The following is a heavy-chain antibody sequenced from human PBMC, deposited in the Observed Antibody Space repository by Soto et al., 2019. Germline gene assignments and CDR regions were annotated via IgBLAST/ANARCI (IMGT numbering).Heavy chain of an antibody. J-gene: IGHJ4*02. Sequence: VRLVESGGGLVQPGGSLRLSCAASGFTVSRNYMSWVRQAPGKGLEWVSVIYSGGNTYYADSVKGRFTISRDNFKNTLYLEMTSLTAKDTAVYYCAREAATYSYDNSDYFYFDSWGQGALVTVSS. CDR1: GFTVSRNY. CDR3: AREAATYSYDNSDYFYFDS. CDR2: IYSGGNT. D-gene: IGHD3-22*01. V-gene: IGHV3-66*01.